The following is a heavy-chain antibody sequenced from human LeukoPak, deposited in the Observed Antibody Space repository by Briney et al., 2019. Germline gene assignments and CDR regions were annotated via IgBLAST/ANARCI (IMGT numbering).Heavy chain of an antibody. V-gene: IGHV3-7*01. Sequence: GGSLRLSCSASGFTFDTSWMHWVRQAPFEWLQWVANMKPDGSEKYYVDSVKGRFTISRDNAKNSLYLQMISLRAEDTAVYYCAKFANPGYWGEGTLVAVS. J-gene: IGHJ4*02. D-gene: IGHD6-13*01. CDR3: AKFANPGY. CDR1: GFTFDTSW. CDR2: MKPDGSEK.